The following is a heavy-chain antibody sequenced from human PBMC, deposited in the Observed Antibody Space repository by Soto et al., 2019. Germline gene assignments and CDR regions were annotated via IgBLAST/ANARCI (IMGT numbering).Heavy chain of an antibody. D-gene: IGHD2-2*01. V-gene: IGHV1-2*04. CDR3: AREGPDIVVVPAAIENWFGP. J-gene: IGHJ5*02. Sequence: GASVKVSCKASGYTFTGYYMHWVRQAPGQGLEWMGWINPNSGGTKYAQKFQGWVTMTRDTSISTAYMELSRLRSDDTAVYYCAREGPDIVVVPAAIENWFGPWGQGTLVTVSS. CDR1: GYTFTGYY. CDR2: INPNSGGT.